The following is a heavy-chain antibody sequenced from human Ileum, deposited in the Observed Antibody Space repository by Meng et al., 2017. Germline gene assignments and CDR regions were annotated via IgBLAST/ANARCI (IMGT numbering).Heavy chain of an antibody. CDR3: ARDDYGPGDL. Sequence: GGPLRLSCAAFGFTFRSHWMSWVRQAPGKGLEWVANIDVDGSEKYYVDSVKGRFTISRDNAKNSLYLQMNSLSAEDTAVYYCARDDYGPGDLWGRGTLVTVSS. V-gene: IGHV3-7*01. CDR2: IDVDGSEK. CDR1: GFTFRSHW. J-gene: IGHJ2*01. D-gene: IGHD3-16*01.